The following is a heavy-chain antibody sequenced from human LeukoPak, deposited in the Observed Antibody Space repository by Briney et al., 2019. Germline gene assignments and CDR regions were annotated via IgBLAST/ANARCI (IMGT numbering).Heavy chain of an antibody. CDR3: ARESYYDSSGYHNWFDP. CDR2: IIPIFGTA. Sequence: GASVKVSCKASGGTFSSYAISWGRQAPGQGLEWMGGIIPIFGTANYAQKFQGSVTITADKSTSKAYMELSSLRSEDTAVYYCARESYYDSSGYHNWFDPWGQGTLVTVSS. J-gene: IGHJ5*02. CDR1: GGTFSSYA. V-gene: IGHV1-69*06. D-gene: IGHD3-22*01.